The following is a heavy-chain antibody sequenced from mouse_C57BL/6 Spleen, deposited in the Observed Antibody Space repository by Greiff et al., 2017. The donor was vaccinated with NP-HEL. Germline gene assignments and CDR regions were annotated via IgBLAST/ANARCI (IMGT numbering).Heavy chain of an antibody. V-gene: IGHV1-82*01. J-gene: IGHJ3*01. D-gene: IGHD2-2*01. CDR2: IYPGDGDT. Sequence: QVQLQQSGPELVKPGASVKISCKASGYAFSSSWMNWVKQRPGKGLEWIGRIYPGDGDTNYNGKFKGKATLTADKSSSTAYMQLSSLTSEDSAVYFCARSGGYDMGFAYWGQGTLVTVSA. CDR1: GYAFSSSW. CDR3: ARSGGYDMGFAY.